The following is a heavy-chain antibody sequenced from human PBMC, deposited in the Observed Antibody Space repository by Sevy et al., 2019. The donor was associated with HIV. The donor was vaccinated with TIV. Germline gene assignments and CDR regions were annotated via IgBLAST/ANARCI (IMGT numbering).Heavy chain of an antibody. D-gene: IGHD6-19*01. V-gene: IGHV4-59*02. CDR1: GDSVSSYF. Sequence: PSETLSLTCTVSGDSVSSYFWTWIRQPPGKGLEWIGYIHNRGRYNYNPPLKSRVTISGDVAKNQFSLKLSSVTAADTAVYYCARDTSGYSSGWYPYYHYYGIDVWGQGTTVTVSS. CDR2: IHNRGRY. J-gene: IGHJ6*02. CDR3: ARDTSGYSSGWYPYYHYYGIDV.